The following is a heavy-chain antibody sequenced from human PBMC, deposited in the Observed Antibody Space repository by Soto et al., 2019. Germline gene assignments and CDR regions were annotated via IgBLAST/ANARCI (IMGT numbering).Heavy chain of an antibody. CDR2: VFSSVSA. D-gene: IGHD2-21*02. J-gene: IGHJ4*02. V-gene: IGHV4-4*07. CDR1: GVSVRSYT. CDR3: ARDGMTTGDT. Sequence: SETLSLTCIVSGVSVRSYTWSWVRQPANKGLEWIGRVFSSVSATYNPSLKSRVSISMDTPENRISLKLDSVTAADAGVYFCARDGMTTGDTWGPATLVTVSS.